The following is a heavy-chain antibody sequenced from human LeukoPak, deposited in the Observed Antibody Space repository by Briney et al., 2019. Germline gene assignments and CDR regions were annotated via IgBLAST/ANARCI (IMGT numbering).Heavy chain of an antibody. D-gene: IGHD4-17*01. CDR3: AKSHHYADHY. CDR2: ISYDGSDK. Sequence: GGSLRLSCAASGFTFSSYGMHWVRQAPGKGLEWMAVISYDGSDKYYADSVKGRFTISRDNSKNTLYLQMNSLRAEDTAVYYCAKSHHYADHYWGQGTLVTVSS. V-gene: IGHV3-30*18. CDR1: GFTFSSYG. J-gene: IGHJ4*02.